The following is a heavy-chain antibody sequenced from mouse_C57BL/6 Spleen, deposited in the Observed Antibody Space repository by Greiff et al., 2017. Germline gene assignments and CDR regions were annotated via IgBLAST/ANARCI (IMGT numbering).Heavy chain of an antibody. Sequence: QVQLQQPGTELVKPGASVKLSCKASGYTFTSYWMHWVKQRPGQGLEWIGNINPSNGGTNYNEKFKSKATLTVDKFSSTAYMQLSSLTSEDSAVYYCVLITTVVATPYYAMDYWGQGTSVTVSS. J-gene: IGHJ4*01. V-gene: IGHV1-53*01. CDR2: INPSNGGT. D-gene: IGHD1-1*01. CDR1: GYTFTSYW. CDR3: VLITTVVATPYYAMDY.